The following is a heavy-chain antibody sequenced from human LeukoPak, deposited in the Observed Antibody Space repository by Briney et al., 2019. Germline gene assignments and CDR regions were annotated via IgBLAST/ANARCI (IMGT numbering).Heavy chain of an antibody. D-gene: IGHD3-16*01. Sequence: ASVKVSCKASGYTFTSYGISWVRQAPGQGLEWMGWISAYNGNTSYAQKLQGRVTMTTDTSTSTAYMELRSLRSDDTAVYYCARSIYEVGYFQHWGQGTLVTVSS. CDR3: ARSIYEVGYFQH. V-gene: IGHV1-18*01. J-gene: IGHJ1*01. CDR1: GYTFTSYG. CDR2: ISAYNGNT.